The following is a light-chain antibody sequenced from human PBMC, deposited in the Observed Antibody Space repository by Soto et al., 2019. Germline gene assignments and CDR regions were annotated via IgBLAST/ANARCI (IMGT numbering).Light chain of an antibody. CDR2: EVS. Sequence: QSVLTQPASVSGSPGQSITISCTGTSSDVGGHHYVSWYQQHPGKAPKVIIYEVSDRPSGVSDRFSGSKSGNTASLTISGLQAEDEADYYCSSFSSSSTLDVFGTGTKVTVL. V-gene: IGLV2-14*01. CDR1: SSDVGGHHY. J-gene: IGLJ1*01. CDR3: SSFSSSSTLDV.